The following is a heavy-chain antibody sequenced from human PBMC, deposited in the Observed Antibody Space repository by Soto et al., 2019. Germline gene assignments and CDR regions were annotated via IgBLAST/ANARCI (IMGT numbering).Heavy chain of an antibody. CDR1: GFTFSNAW. CDR2: IKSKTDGGTT. D-gene: IGHD2-15*01. Sequence: GGSLRLSCAASGFTFSNAWISWVRQAPGKGLEWVGRIKSKTDGGTTDYAAPVKGRFTISRDDSKNTLYLQMNSLKTEDTAVYYCTTDPGSTPPLTPFDYWGQGTLVTVSS. CDR3: TTDPGSTPPLTPFDY. V-gene: IGHV3-15*01. J-gene: IGHJ4*02.